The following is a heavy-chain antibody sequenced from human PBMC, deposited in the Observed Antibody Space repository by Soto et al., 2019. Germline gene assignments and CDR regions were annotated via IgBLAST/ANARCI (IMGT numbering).Heavy chain of an antibody. CDR3: AKDLRGYSTLDY. CDR2: ISYDGSNK. J-gene: IGHJ4*02. V-gene: IGHV3-30*18. Sequence: GGSLRLSCAASGFTFSSYGMHWVRQAPGKGLEWVAVISYDGSNKYYADSVKGRFTISRDNSKNTLYLQMNSLRAEDTAVYYCAKDLRGYSTLDYWGQGTLVTVSS. D-gene: IGHD5-18*01. CDR1: GFTFSSYG.